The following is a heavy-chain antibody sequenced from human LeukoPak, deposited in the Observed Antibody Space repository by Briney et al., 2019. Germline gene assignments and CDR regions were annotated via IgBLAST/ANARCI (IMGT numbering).Heavy chain of an antibody. D-gene: IGHD3-3*01. J-gene: IGHJ4*02. V-gene: IGHV3-49*04. CDR1: GFTFGDYA. Sequence: GSLRLSGTASGFTFGDYAMSWVRQAPGKGLEWVGFIRSKAYGGTTEYAASVKGRFTISRDDSKSIAYLQMNSLKTEDTAVYYCTRDSYDFWSGYSDYWGQGTLVTVSS. CDR2: IRSKAYGGTT. CDR3: TRDSYDFWSGYSDY.